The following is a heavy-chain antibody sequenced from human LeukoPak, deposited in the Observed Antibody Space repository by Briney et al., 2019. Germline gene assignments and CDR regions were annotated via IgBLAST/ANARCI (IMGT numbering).Heavy chain of an antibody. V-gene: IGHV4-34*01. J-gene: IGHJ4*02. D-gene: IGHD3-9*01. CDR2: INHSGST. CDR3: ATADNYDILTGFYNGDY. CDR1: GGSFSGYY. Sequence: PSETLSLTCAVYGGSFSGYYCSWIRQPPGKGLEWIGEINHSGSTNYNPSLKSRATISVDTSKNQFSLKLSSVTAAETAVYYCATADNYDILTGFYNGDYWGQGTLVTVSS.